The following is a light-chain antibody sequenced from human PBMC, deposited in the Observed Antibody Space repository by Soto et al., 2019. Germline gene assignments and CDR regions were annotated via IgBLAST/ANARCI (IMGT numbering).Light chain of an antibody. CDR3: PQLNAYPPT. V-gene: IGKV1-5*01. CDR1: QSIDRW. J-gene: IGKJ5*01. Sequence: DIQMTQSPSTLPASVGDRVTITCRASQSIDRWLAWYQQRPGKAPKLLIYGASTLQSGVPARFSGSGSGTDFTLTISNLQSEDFATYCCPQLNAYPPTFGLATRLEI. CDR2: GAS.